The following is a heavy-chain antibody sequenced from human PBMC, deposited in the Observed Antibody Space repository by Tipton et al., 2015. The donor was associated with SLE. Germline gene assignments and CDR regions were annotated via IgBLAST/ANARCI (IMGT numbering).Heavy chain of an antibody. CDR1: GFTVSSNY. V-gene: IGHV3-66*01. D-gene: IGHD1-1*01. CDR3: TDNDY. J-gene: IGHJ4*02. Sequence: SLRLSCAVSGFTVSSNYVSWVRQAPGKGLEWVSLIDSAGTTYYADPVKGRFTISTDTSKNTLYLQMNSLRAEDTALYYCTDNDYWGQGTLVTVSS. CDR2: IDSAGTT.